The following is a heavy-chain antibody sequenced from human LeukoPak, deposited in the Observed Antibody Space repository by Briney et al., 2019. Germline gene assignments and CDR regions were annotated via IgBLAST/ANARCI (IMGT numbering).Heavy chain of an antibody. Sequence: PSETLSLTCAVYGGSFSGYYWSWIRQPPGKGLEWIGEINHSGSTNYNPSLKSRVTISVDTSKNQFSLKLSSVTAADTAVYYCASLRALRATAATKGRRDYYYMDVWGKGTTVTVSS. CDR3: ASLRALRATAATKGRRDYYYMDV. V-gene: IGHV4-34*01. CDR2: INHSGST. J-gene: IGHJ6*03. D-gene: IGHD6-25*01. CDR1: GGSFSGYY.